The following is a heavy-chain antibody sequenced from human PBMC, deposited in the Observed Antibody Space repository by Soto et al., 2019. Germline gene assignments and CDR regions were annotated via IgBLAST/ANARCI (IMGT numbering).Heavy chain of an antibody. J-gene: IGHJ4*02. CDR3: ARAGGLGAVAVDY. V-gene: IGHV4-30-2*01. CDR1: GFTFNDCA. Sequence: LRLSCAASGFTFNDCAMTWVRQAPGKGLEWIGYIYHSGSTYYNPSLKSRVTISVDRSKNQFSLKLSSVTAADTAVYYCARAGGLGAVAVDYWGQGTLVTVSS. CDR2: IYHSGST. D-gene: IGHD6-19*01.